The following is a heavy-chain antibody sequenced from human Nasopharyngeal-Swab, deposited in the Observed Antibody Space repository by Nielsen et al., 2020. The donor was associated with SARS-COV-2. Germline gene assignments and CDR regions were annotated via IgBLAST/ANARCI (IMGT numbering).Heavy chain of an antibody. CDR1: GFTFSSYS. Sequence: GGSLRLSCAASGFTFSSYSMNWVRQAPGKGLEWVSYISSSSSTIYYADSVKGRFTISRDNAKNSLYLQMNSLRDEDTAVYYCARDNEYGYSYGYGFDYWGQGTLVTVSS. V-gene: IGHV3-48*02. CDR2: ISSSSSTI. D-gene: IGHD5-18*01. J-gene: IGHJ4*02. CDR3: ARDNEYGYSYGYGFDY.